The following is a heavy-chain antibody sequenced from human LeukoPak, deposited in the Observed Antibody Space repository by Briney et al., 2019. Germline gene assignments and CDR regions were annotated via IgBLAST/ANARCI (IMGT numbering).Heavy chain of an antibody. Sequence: GESLKISCKGSGYNFTNYWIAWVRQMPGKGLEWMGVIYPGDSDTRYSPSFQGQVTISADKSISTAYLQWSSLKASDTAMYYCARHGGGGFGELLPDYWGQGTLVTVSS. J-gene: IGHJ4*02. D-gene: IGHD3-10*01. CDR2: IYPGDSDT. CDR3: ARHGGGGFGELLPDY. CDR1: GYNFTNYW. V-gene: IGHV5-51*01.